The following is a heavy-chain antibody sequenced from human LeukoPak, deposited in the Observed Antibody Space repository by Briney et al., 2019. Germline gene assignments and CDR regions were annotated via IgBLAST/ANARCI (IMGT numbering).Heavy chain of an antibody. CDR2: ISGSGGST. D-gene: IGHD6-19*01. V-gene: IGHV3-23*01. CDR3: AKEGHSSGWSNYYYGMDV. J-gene: IGHJ6*02. Sequence: GGSLRLSCAASGFTFSRYAMSWVRQAPGKGLEWVSAISGSGGSTYYADSVKGRFTISRDNSKNTLYLQMNSLRAEDTAVYCSAKEGHSSGWSNYYYGMDVWGQGTTVTVSS. CDR1: GFTFSRYA.